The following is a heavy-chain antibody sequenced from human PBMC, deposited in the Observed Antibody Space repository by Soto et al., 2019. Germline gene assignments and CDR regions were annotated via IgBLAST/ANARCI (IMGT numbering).Heavy chain of an antibody. Sequence: PGGPLRLSCAASGFTFSSYSMTWVRQAPGKGLEWVSSISSSSSYIYYADTVKGRFTISRDNAKNSLYLQMHSLRAEDTAVYYCARDRCLGDFGYCGQGTLVSVPS. D-gene: IGHD3-16*01. CDR2: ISSSSSYI. CDR1: GFTFSSYS. V-gene: IGHV3-21*01. CDR3: ARDRCLGDFGY. J-gene: IGHJ4*02.